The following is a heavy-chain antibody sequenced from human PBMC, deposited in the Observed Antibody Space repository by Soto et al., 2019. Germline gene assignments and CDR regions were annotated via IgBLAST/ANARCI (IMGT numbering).Heavy chain of an antibody. CDR3: ARSIVVVTALDY. CDR2: IIPIF. J-gene: IGHJ4*02. Sequence: ASVKVSCKASGGTFSSYAISWVRQAPGQGLEWMGGIIPIFAQKFQGRVTITRDTSASTAYMELSSLGSEDTAVYYCARSIVVVTALDYWGQGTLVTVSS. D-gene: IGHD2-21*02. CDR1: GGTFSSYA. V-gene: IGHV1-69*05.